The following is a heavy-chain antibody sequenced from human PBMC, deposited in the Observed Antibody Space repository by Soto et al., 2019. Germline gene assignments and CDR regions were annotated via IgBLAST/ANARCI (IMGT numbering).Heavy chain of an antibody. V-gene: IGHV3-23*01. J-gene: IGHJ5*02. CDR1: GFTFSSYA. CDR2: ISGSGGST. CDR3: AKPSGYFSSTSCSTP. Sequence: GGSLRLSCAASGFTFSSYAMSWVRQAPGKGLEWVSAISGSGGSTYYADSVKGRFTISRDNSKNTLYLQMNSLRAEDTAVYYCAKPSGYFSSTSCSTPWGKGPLVPSPQ. D-gene: IGHD2-2*01.